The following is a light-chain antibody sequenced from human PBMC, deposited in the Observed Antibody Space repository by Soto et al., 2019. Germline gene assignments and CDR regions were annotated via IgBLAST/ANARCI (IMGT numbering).Light chain of an antibody. CDR1: NSDVGYYNY. Sequence: QSVLTQPASVSGSPGQSITISCTGTNSDVGYYNYVSWYQQYPGKAPKLMIYDVSNRPSGVSDRFSGSKSGNTASLTISGLQAEDEADYYCSSYADSSSSAEVLEVVGTGTKLTVL. CDR2: DVS. J-gene: IGLJ1*01. V-gene: IGLV2-14*01. CDR3: SSYADSSSSAEVLEV.